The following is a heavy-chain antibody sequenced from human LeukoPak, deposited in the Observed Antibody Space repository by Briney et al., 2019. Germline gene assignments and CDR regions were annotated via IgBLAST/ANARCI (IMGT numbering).Heavy chain of an antibody. V-gene: IGHV1-2*02. CDR3: ARWMATVTTPDY. CDR2: INPNSGGT. CDR1: GYTFTAYY. J-gene: IGHJ4*02. D-gene: IGHD4-11*01. Sequence: ASVKVSCKASGYTFTAYYLHWVRQAPGQGLEWMGWINPNSGGTNYAQKFQGRVTITRDTSISTAYMELSRLRSDDTAVYYCARWMATVTTPDYWGQGTLVTVSS.